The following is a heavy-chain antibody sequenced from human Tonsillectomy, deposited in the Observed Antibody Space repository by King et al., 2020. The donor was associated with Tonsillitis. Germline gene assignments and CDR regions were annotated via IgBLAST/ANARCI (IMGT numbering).Heavy chain of an antibody. Sequence: VQLVESGGGVVQPGGSLRLSCAASGFTFDDYAMHWVRQAPGKGLEWVSLITGDGGSTYYADSVKGRFTISRDNSKNSLYLQMSSLRTEDTAFYYCAKDIAGGYIWGTYRYNFDYWGQGTLVTVSS. V-gene: IGHV3-43*02. D-gene: IGHD3-16*02. CDR3: AKDIAGGYIWGTYRYNFDY. CDR2: ITGDGGST. J-gene: IGHJ4*02. CDR1: GFTFDDYA.